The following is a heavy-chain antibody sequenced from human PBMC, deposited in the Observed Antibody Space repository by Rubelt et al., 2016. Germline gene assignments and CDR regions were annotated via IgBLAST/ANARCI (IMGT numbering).Heavy chain of an antibody. Sequence: QLQLQESGPGLVKPSETLSLTCTVSGASISSRSYFWGWIRQPPGKGLEWVGSIYYSGSTYYNPSLKSRVTISVDTSKNQFSLKLSSVTAAHTAVYYCWGGFGELLNPYYFDYWGQGTLVTVSS. V-gene: IGHV4-39*01. J-gene: IGHJ4*02. D-gene: IGHD3-10*01. CDR1: GASISSRSYF. CDR2: IYYSGST. CDR3: WGGFGELLNPYYFDY.